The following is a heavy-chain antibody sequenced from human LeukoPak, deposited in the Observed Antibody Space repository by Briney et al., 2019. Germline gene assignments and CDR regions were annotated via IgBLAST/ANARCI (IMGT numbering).Heavy chain of an antibody. D-gene: IGHD6-19*01. Sequence: KASETLSLTCTVSGGSISSYYWSSIRQPAGKGLEWIGRIYTSGSTNYNPSLESRVTMSVDTSKNQFSLKLSSVTAADTAVYYCARTSYSSGWDHFDYWGQGTLVTVSS. CDR3: ARTSYSSGWDHFDY. J-gene: IGHJ4*02. V-gene: IGHV4-4*07. CDR2: IYTSGST. CDR1: GGSISSYY.